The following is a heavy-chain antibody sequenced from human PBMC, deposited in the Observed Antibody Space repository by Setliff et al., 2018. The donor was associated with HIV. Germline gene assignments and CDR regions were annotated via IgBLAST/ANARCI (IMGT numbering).Heavy chain of an antibody. D-gene: IGHD6-19*01. CDR1: GGSISSYY. V-gene: IGHV4-59*01. CDR2: IYYSGST. J-gene: IGHJ6*03. CDR3: ARGYPGIAVAGLTYYYYYYMDV. Sequence: PSETLSLTCPVSGGSISSYYWSWIRQPPGKGLEWIGYIYYSGSTNYNPSLKSRVTISVDTSKNQFSLKLSSVTAADTAVYYCARGYPGIAVAGLTYYYYYYMDVWGKGTKVTVSS.